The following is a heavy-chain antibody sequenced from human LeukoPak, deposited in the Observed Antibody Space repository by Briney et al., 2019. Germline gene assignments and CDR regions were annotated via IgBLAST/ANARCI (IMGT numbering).Heavy chain of an antibody. CDR2: TYYRSTWYN. Sequence: SQTLSLTCAISGDSVSSNSVTWNWIRQPPSRGLEWLGRTYYRSTWYNDYAVSVRGRITVNPDTSKNQFSLHLNSVTPEDTAVYYCARRLTQYDCFDPWGQGILVTVSS. CDR3: ARRLTQYDCFDP. V-gene: IGHV6-1*01. D-gene: IGHD2-2*01. CDR1: GDSVSSNSVT. J-gene: IGHJ5*02.